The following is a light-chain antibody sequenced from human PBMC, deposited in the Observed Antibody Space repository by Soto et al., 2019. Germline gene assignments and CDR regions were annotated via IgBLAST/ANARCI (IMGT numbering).Light chain of an antibody. J-gene: IGLJ1*01. CDR3: CSYTRTSNHYF. CDR1: SSDVGGYNY. V-gene: IGLV2-11*01. CDR2: DVT. Sequence: QSALTQPRSVSGSPGQSVTISCTGTSSDVGGYNYVSWYQHHPGKAPKLMIYDVTKRPSGVRDRFSASKSGNTASLTISGLQAEDEAVYYCCSYTRTSNHYFFGSGTKVTVL.